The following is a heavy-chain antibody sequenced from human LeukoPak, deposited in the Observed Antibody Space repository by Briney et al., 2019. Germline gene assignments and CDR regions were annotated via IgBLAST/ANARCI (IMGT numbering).Heavy chain of an antibody. CDR3: ARETVAGPHFDY. J-gene: IGHJ4*02. CDR2: INSDGSST. V-gene: IGHV3-74*01. D-gene: IGHD6-19*01. Sequence: GGSLRLSCAASGFTFSSYWMHWVRQAPGKGLVWVSRINSDGSSTSYADSVKGRFTISRDNAKNTLYLQMNSLRAEDTAVYYCARETVAGPHFDYWGQGTLVTVSS. CDR1: GFTFSSYW.